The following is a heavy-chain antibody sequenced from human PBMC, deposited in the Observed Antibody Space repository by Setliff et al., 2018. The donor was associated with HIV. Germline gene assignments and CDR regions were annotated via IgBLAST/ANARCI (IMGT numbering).Heavy chain of an antibody. CDR2: IHTSGST. Sequence: PSETLSLTCTVFGGSINSDSYYWTWIRQPAGKGLEWIGHIHTSGSTNYNPSLKSRVTISIDTSKNQFSLKLHSATATDTALYYCARVSSSYYFLGAFDSWGQGTLVTVSS. V-gene: IGHV4-61*09. CDR1: GGSINSDSYY. J-gene: IGHJ4*02. D-gene: IGHD6-13*01. CDR3: ARVSSSYYFLGAFDS.